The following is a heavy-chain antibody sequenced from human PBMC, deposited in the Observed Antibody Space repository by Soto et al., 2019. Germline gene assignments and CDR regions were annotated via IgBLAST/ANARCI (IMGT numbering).Heavy chain of an antibody. CDR2: IIPIFGTA. D-gene: IGHD3-9*01. V-gene: IGHV1-69*01. J-gene: IGHJ6*02. CDR1: GGTFSSYA. Sequence: QVQLVQSGAEVKKPGSSVKVSCKASGGTFSSYAISWVRQAPGQGLEWMGGIIPIFGTANYAQKFQGRVTITADESTSTAYMELSSLRSEDTAVYYCARSWRRNFDWLLPLDRGMDVWGQGTTVTVSS. CDR3: ARSWRRNFDWLLPLDRGMDV.